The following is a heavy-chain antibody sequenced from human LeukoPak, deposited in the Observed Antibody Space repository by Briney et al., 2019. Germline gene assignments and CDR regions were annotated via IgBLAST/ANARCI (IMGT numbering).Heavy chain of an antibody. CDR1: GGTFSSYA. Sequence: SVKVSCTASGGTFSSYAISWVRQAPGQGLEWMGGIIPIFGTANYAQKFQGRVTITADESTSTAYMELSSLRPEDTAVYYCARDVYCSGGSCYWSYGAFDIWGQGTMVTVSS. V-gene: IGHV1-69*13. CDR2: IIPIFGTA. J-gene: IGHJ3*02. D-gene: IGHD2-15*01. CDR3: ARDVYCSGGSCYWSYGAFDI.